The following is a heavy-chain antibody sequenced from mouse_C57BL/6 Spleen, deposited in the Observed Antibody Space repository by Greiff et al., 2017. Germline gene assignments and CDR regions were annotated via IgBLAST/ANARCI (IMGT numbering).Heavy chain of an antibody. J-gene: IGHJ2*01. Sequence: EVKLMESGGGLVKPGGSLKLSCAASGFTFSDYGMHWVRQAPEKGLEWVAYISSGSSTIYYADTVKGRFTISRDTAKNTLFLQITSLRSEDTAMYYCARESYFDYWGQGTTLTVSS. V-gene: IGHV5-17*01. CDR2: ISSGSSTI. CDR1: GFTFSDYG. CDR3: ARESYFDY.